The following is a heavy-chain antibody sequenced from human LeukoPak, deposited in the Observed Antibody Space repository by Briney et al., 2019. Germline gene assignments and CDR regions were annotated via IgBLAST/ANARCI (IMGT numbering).Heavy chain of an antibody. V-gene: IGHV3-13*01. J-gene: IGHJ3*01. D-gene: IGHD3-10*01. CDR3: ARESGGSGTLPYDF. CDR2: VGVGHDT. CDR1: GFTLSSYE. Sequence: PGGSLRLSCAASGFTLSSYEMHWVRQPSGKGLEWVSAVGVGHDTFCGGSVKGRFTISRDNARNSVYLQMHSLRAGDTGVYYCARESGGSGTLPYDFWGHGTMVTVSS.